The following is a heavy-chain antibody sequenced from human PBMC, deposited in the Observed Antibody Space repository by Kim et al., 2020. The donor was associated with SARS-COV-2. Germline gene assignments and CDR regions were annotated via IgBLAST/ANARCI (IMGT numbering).Heavy chain of an antibody. Sequence: GGSLRLSCAASGFIVSSNYMNWVRQAPGTGLEWASVIYSGATKNNAASATGRFTISRDNSTNTVYLQMNRPRPEATALYYCARSGRTDPRYFDYWGQGALLTVPS. J-gene: IGHJ4*02. CDR2: IYSGATK. V-gene: IGHV3-53*01. CDR3: ARSGRTDPRYFDY. D-gene: IGHD2-15*01. CDR1: GFIVSSNY.